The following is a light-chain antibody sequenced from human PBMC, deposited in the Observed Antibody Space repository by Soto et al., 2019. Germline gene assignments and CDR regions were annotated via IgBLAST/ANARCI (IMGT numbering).Light chain of an antibody. CDR1: QSVSSN. CDR3: QQYKNWPRT. V-gene: IGKV3-15*01. J-gene: IGKJ1*01. Sequence: EIVMTQSPVTLSVSPGERATLSCRASQSVSSNLVWYQQKPGQAPRLLIYGASTRATGIPARFSGSGSGTEFTLTISSLQSEDFAVYHCQQYKNWPRTFGQGTKVEIK. CDR2: GAS.